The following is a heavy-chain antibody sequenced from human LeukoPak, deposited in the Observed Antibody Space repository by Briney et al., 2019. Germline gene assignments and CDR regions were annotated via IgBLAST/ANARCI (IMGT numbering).Heavy chain of an antibody. CDR1: GYTFTSYA. CDR2: INAGNGDI. Sequence: GASVKVSCKASGYTFTSYALHWVRRAPGQRLEWMGWINAGNGDIKYSQKFQGRVTTTRDTSASTSYMELSSLRSEDTAVYYCARDRGGTGDFDYWGQGTLVTVSS. D-gene: IGHD1-1*01. J-gene: IGHJ4*02. V-gene: IGHV1-3*01. CDR3: ARDRGGTGDFDY.